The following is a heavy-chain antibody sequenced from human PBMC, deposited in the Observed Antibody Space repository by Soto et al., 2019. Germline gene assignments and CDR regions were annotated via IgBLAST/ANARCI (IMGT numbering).Heavy chain of an antibody. CDR1: GFSLSTSGVG. J-gene: IGHJ3*02. V-gene: IGHV2-5*02. CDR3: AHFTPEYSSYDAFDI. D-gene: IGHD5-18*01. CDR2: IYWDDDK. Sequence: QITLKESGPTLVKPTQTLTLTCTFSGFSLSTSGVGVGWIRQPPGKALEWLALIYWDDDKRYSPSLKSRLTITKDTSKNQLVLTMTNMDPVDTATYYCAHFTPEYSSYDAFDIWGQGTMVTVSS.